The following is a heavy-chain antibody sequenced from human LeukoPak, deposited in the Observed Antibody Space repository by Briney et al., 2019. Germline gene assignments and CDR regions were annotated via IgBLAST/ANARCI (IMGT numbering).Heavy chain of an antibody. CDR3: AKLGKTENHYGSGRFSYYYYMDV. V-gene: IGHV3-30*02. D-gene: IGHD3-10*01. Sequence: PGGSLRLSCAASGFTFSGYGMHWVRQAPGKGLEWVAFIQYDESNNYYADSVKGRFSISRDNSKNTLYLQMNSLRAEDTAVYYCAKLGKTENHYGSGRFSYYYYMDVWGKGTTVTISS. CDR2: IQYDESNN. J-gene: IGHJ6*03. CDR1: GFTFSGYG.